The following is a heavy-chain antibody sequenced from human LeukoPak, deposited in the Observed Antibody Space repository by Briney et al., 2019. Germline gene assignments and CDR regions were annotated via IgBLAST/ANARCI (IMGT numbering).Heavy chain of an antibody. CDR1: GGTFSSYA. CDR3: ARDPVPMVRGVIIAPSRFDY. V-gene: IGHV1-18*01. J-gene: IGHJ4*02. D-gene: IGHD3-10*01. CDR2: ISAYNGNT. Sequence: ASVKVSCKASGGTFSSYAISWVRQAPGQGLEWMGWISAYNGNTNYAQKLQGRVTMTTDTSTSTAYMELRSLRSDDTAVYYCARDPVPMVRGVIIAPSRFDYWGQGTLVTVSS.